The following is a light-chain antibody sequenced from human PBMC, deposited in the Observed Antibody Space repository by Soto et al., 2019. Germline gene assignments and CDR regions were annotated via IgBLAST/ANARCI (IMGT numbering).Light chain of an antibody. CDR3: SSFAGSNNRYV. Sequence: QSALTQPPSASGSPGQSVTISCTGTSSDVGGYNFVSWYLQHPGEAPKLIIYEVTKRPSGVTDRFSGSKSGNMASLTVSGLQTEDEADYYCSSFAGSNNRYVFGTGTKLTVL. CDR2: EVT. V-gene: IGLV2-8*01. CDR1: SSDVGGYNF. J-gene: IGLJ1*01.